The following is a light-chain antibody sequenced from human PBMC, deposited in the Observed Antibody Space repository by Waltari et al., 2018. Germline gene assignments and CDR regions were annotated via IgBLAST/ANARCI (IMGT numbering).Light chain of an antibody. J-gene: IGLJ3*02. CDR3: SSYTSSHTWV. V-gene: IGLV2-14*03. CDR2: DVN. CDR1: SSDVGFYNF. Sequence: QSALTQPASVSGSPGQSITISCIGTSSDVGFYNFVSWYQQHPGEAPKLMIYDVNNRLSGVSSRCSGSQSVNTASLTISGLQAEYEADYYCSSYTSSHTWVFGGGTKVTVL.